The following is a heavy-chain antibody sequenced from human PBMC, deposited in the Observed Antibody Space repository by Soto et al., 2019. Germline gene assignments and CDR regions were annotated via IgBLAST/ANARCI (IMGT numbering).Heavy chain of an antibody. Sequence: GGSLILSCAASGFTCSNAWMRWVRQAPGKGLEWVGRIKSKTDGGTTDYDAPVKGRFTISRDDSKNTLYLQMNSLRAEDTAVYYCATPRVADTAMVRKINYLDYWGQGTLVTVSS. D-gene: IGHD5-18*01. CDR1: GFTCSNAW. J-gene: IGHJ4*02. CDR3: ATPRVADTAMVRKINYLDY. V-gene: IGHV3-15*01. CDR2: IKSKTDGGTT.